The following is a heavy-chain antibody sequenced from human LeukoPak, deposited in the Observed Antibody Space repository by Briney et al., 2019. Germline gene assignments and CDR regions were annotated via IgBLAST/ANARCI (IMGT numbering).Heavy chain of an antibody. Sequence: PGGSLRLSCAASGFIFSNYGMHWVRQAPGKGLEWVSFIRYDGSIKHYADSVKGRFTTSRDNSKNALYLQMNSLRTEDTAVYYCANGPHYNILTGYYKVRSHLDYWGQGTLVTVSS. CDR3: ANGPHYNILTGYYKVRSHLDY. D-gene: IGHD3-9*01. CDR2: IRYDGSIK. CDR1: GFIFSNYG. J-gene: IGHJ4*02. V-gene: IGHV3-30*02.